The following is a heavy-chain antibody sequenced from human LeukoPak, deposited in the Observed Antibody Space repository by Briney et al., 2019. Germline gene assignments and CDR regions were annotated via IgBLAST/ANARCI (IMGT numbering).Heavy chain of an antibody. CDR3: ARFGVVAARKNWFDP. Sequence: ASVKVSCKASGYTFTNYDINWVRQATGQGLEWMGWMNTKIGNNGYAQKFQGRLTLTRSTSLTTAYMELSSLTSGDTAVYYCARFGVVAARKNWFDPWGQGTLVTVSS. J-gene: IGHJ5*02. CDR2: MNTKIGNN. V-gene: IGHV1-8*01. CDR1: GYTFTNYD. D-gene: IGHD2-15*01.